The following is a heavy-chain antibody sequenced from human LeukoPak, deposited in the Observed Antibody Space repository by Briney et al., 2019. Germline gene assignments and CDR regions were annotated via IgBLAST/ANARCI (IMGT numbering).Heavy chain of an antibody. D-gene: IGHD3-22*01. CDR3: ARVGSGYYRPYDAFDI. Sequence: GGSLRLSCAASGFTFSSYWMSWVRQAPGKGLEWVANIKQDGSEKYYVDSVKGRFTISRDNAKNSLYLQMNSLRAEDTAVYYCARVGSGYYRPYDAFDIWGQGTMVTVPS. V-gene: IGHV3-7*01. CDR2: IKQDGSEK. CDR1: GFTFSSYW. J-gene: IGHJ3*02.